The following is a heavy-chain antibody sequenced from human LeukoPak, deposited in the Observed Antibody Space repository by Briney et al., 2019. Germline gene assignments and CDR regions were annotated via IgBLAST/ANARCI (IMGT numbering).Heavy chain of an antibody. Sequence: PGGSLRLSCAASGFTFSSYAMSCVRQAPGKGLEWVSAISGSGGSTYYADSVKGRFTISRDNSKNTLYLQMNSLRAEDTAVYYCAKVDGDPPGLGVYFDYWGQGTLVTVSS. D-gene: IGHD4-17*01. CDR1: GFTFSSYA. CDR2: ISGSGGST. V-gene: IGHV3-23*01. J-gene: IGHJ4*02. CDR3: AKVDGDPPGLGVYFDY.